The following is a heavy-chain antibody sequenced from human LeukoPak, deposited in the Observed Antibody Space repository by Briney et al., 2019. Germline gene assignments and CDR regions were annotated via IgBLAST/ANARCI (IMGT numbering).Heavy chain of an antibody. J-gene: IGHJ4*02. D-gene: IGHD3-9*01. CDR1: GFTFSNYA. CDR3: AKDLYLTGYSFDY. CDR2: LSGSGGGT. V-gene: IGHV3-23*01. Sequence: GGSLRLSCAASGFTFSNYAMSWVRQAPGKGLEWVSGLSGSGGGTYYADSVKGRFTISRDNSKNTLYLQMNSLRAEDTAVYYCAKDLYLTGYSFDYWGQGTLVTVSS.